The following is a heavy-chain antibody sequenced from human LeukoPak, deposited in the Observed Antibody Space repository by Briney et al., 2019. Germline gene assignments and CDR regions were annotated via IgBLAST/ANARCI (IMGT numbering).Heavy chain of an antibody. CDR1: GASVNTYY. J-gene: IGHJ4*02. CDR3: ASVRGGVDY. Sequence: SETLSLTCTVSGASVNTYYWHWIRQPAGEGLEWIGRITPTGDNTYNPSFTSRVTTSVDESKNQFSLKLNSVTAADTAVYYCASVRGGVDYWGQGILVTVSS. CDR2: ITPTGDN. D-gene: IGHD3-10*02. V-gene: IGHV4-4*07.